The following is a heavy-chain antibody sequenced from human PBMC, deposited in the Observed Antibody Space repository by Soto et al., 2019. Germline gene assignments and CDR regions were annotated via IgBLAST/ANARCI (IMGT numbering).Heavy chain of an antibody. CDR2: ISAYNGNT. Sequence: ASVKVYCKASGYTFTSYGISCVRQAPGQVLEWMGWISAYNGNTNYAQKLQGRVTMTTDTSTSKAYLELRSLRSDDTAVYYCARGRLRVLNGMDVWGQGTTVTVSS. CDR1: GYTFTSYG. D-gene: IGHD6-6*01. J-gene: IGHJ6*02. CDR3: ARGRLRVLNGMDV. V-gene: IGHV1-18*04.